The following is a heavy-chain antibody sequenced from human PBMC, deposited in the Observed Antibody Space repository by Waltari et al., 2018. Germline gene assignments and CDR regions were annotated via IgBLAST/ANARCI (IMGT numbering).Heavy chain of an antibody. CDR3: ARDSSSWYGNWFDP. CDR1: GGSFSGTY. J-gene: IGHJ5*02. V-gene: IGHV4-34*01. D-gene: IGHD6-13*01. Sequence: QVPLQPWGAGLFKPPGTLAPTCAVYGGSFSGTYWSWIRQPPGKGLEWIGEINHSGSTNYTPSLKSRVTISVDTSKNQFSLKLSSVTAADTAVYYCARDSSSWYGNWFDPWGQGTLVTVSS. CDR2: INHSGST.